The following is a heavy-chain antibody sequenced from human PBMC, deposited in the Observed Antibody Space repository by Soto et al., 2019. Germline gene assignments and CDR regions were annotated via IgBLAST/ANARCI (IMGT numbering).Heavy chain of an antibody. V-gene: IGHV3-23*01. D-gene: IGHD4-4*01. Sequence: GGSLRLSCAASGFTFSSYAMSWVRQAPGKGLEWVSAISGSGGSTYYADSVKGRFTISRDNSKNTLYLQMNSLRAEDTAVYYCAKNQDYSNYLRRGGWFDPWGQGTLVTVSS. CDR2: ISGSGGST. CDR3: AKNQDYSNYLRRGGWFDP. CDR1: GFTFSSYA. J-gene: IGHJ5*02.